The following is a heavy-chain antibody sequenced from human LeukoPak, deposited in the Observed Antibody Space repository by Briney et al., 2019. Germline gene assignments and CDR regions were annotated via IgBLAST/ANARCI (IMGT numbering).Heavy chain of an antibody. CDR2: MKKDGSET. CDR1: GFTFSSYS. V-gene: IGHV3-7*03. Sequence: GGSLRLSCVVSGFTFSSYSMIWVRQAPGKGLQWVANMKKDGSETKYVESVKGRFTISRDNYRNTLYLQMDSLSADDTGVYFCVKGDIVVITAVWGDWGQGILVTVSS. J-gene: IGHJ1*01. D-gene: IGHD2-21*02. CDR3: VKGDIVVITAVWGD.